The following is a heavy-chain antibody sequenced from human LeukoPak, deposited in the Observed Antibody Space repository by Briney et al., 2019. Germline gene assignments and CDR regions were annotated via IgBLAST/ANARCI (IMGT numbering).Heavy chain of an antibody. CDR1: GYTYTSYG. CDR2: ISAYNGNT. J-gene: IGHJ4*02. Sequence: ASVTVSCKASGYTYTSYGISWVRPAPGQGLEWMGWISAYNGNTNYAQKLQGRVTMTTDTSPSTAYMELRSLRSDDTAVYYCARDRGLVVPAAPFDYWGQGTLVTVSS. D-gene: IGHD2-2*01. V-gene: IGHV1-18*01. CDR3: ARDRGLVVPAAPFDY.